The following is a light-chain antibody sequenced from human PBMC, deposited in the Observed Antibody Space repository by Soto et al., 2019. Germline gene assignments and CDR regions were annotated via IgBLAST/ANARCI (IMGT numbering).Light chain of an antibody. J-gene: IGKJ5*01. Sequence: EFLFTLSPCTPSLSTSARAALSCRASQTVRSYLAWSQQKPRQAPRLLLYDASTRATGIPARFSGSGSATAFPPTTRSLQPEDYAVSYCHQRSNWPPNTFGQGTRLEIK. CDR1: QTVRSY. CDR2: DAS. V-gene: IGKV3-11*01. CDR3: HQRSNWPPNT.